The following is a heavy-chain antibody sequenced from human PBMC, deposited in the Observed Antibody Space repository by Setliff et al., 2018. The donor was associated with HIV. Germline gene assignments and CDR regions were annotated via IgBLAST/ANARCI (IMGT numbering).Heavy chain of an antibody. V-gene: IGHV4-39*01. CDR1: GGSISSRSYY. CDR3: ARHMLYDSSGYTHAYFDY. J-gene: IGHJ4*02. D-gene: IGHD3-22*01. Sequence: SLTCTVSGGSISSRSYYWGWIRQPPGKGLEWIGSIYYSGSTYYNPSLKSRVTISVDTSKNQFSLKLSSVTAADTAVYYCARHMLYDSSGYTHAYFDYWGQGTLVTVSS. CDR2: IYYSGST.